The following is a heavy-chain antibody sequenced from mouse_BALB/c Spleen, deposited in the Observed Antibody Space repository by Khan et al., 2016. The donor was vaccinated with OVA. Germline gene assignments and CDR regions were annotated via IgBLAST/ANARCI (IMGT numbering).Heavy chain of an antibody. D-gene: IGHD6-2*01. Sequence: QIQLVQSGPELKKPGETVKISCKASGYTFTNYGMNWVKQAPGKGLKWMGWINTYTGEPTYADDFKGRFVFSLATSASIAYLQISNLKNEDMTTNVSASISSYWYYDVWGAGTTITVSS. J-gene: IGHJ1*01. CDR1: GYTFTNYG. CDR3: ASISSYWYYDV. V-gene: IGHV9-1*02. CDR2: INTYTGEP.